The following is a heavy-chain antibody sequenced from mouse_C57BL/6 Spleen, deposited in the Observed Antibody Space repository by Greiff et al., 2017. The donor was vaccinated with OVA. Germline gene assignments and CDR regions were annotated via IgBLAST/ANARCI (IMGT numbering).Heavy chain of an antibody. Sequence: QVQLQQSGAELVRPGASVTLSCKASGYKFTDYEMHWVKQTPVHGLEWIGAIDPETGGTAYNQKFKGKAILTADKSSSTAYMELRSLTSEDSAVYYCTRWDPRRPLYGYDWYFDVWGTGTTVTVSS. CDR3: TRWDPRRPLYGYDWYFDV. D-gene: IGHD2-2*01. CDR1: GYKFTDYE. V-gene: IGHV1-15*01. CDR2: IDPETGGT. J-gene: IGHJ1*03.